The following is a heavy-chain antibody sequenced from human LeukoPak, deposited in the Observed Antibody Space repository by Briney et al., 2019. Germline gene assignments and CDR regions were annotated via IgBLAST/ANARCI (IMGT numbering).Heavy chain of an antibody. CDR1: GYSISSGYY. J-gene: IGHJ4*02. Sequence: SETLSLTCTVSGYSISSGYYWGWSRQPPGKGLEWIGSIYHSGSTYYNPSLKSRVTISVDTSKNQFSLKLSSVTAADTAVYYCARVVYSSGWYVDYWGQGPLVTVSS. D-gene: IGHD6-19*01. CDR2: IYHSGST. CDR3: ARVVYSSGWYVDY. V-gene: IGHV4-38-2*02.